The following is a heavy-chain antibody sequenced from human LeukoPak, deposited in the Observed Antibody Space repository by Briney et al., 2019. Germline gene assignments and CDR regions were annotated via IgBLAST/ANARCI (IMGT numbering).Heavy chain of an antibody. CDR2: IYTSGST. V-gene: IGHV4-4*07. Sequence: KPSETLSLTCTVSGGSISSYYWSWIRQPAGKGLEWIGRIYTSGSTNYNPSLKSRVTMSVDTSKNQFSLKLSSVTAADTAVYYCARERGYYGSGTIDYWGQGTLVTVSS. CDR1: GGSISSYY. J-gene: IGHJ4*02. CDR3: ARERGYYGSGTIDY. D-gene: IGHD3-10*01.